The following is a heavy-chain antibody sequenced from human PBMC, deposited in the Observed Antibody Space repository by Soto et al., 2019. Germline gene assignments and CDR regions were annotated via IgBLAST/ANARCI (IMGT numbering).Heavy chain of an antibody. V-gene: IGHV3-23*01. D-gene: IGHD1-20*01. Sequence: PGGSLSLSCAASGFTFSSYAMSWVRQAPGKGLEWVSVISGSGGSTYYADSVKGRFTISRDNSKNMLYLQMNSLRAEDTAVYYCANDGAGIIHWFDPWGQGSLVTVSS. CDR1: GFTFSSYA. J-gene: IGHJ5*01. CDR2: ISGSGGST. CDR3: ANDGAGIIHWFDP.